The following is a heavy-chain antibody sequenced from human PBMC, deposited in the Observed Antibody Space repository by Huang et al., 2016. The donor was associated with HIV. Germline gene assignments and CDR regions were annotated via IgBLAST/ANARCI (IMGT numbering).Heavy chain of an antibody. CDR2: ISPIVGKA. CDR1: GGTFSSYA. D-gene: IGHD3-22*01. J-gene: IGHJ4*02. Sequence: QVQLVQSGAEVKKPGSSVKVSCKASGGTFSSYAISWVRQAPGQGLEWRGGISPIVGKANYAQKFQGRGTITADESTSTAYMELSSMRSEDTAVYYCARARGYYDSSVSYYFDYWGQGTLVTVSS. CDR3: ARARGYYDSSVSYYFDY. V-gene: IGHV1-69*13.